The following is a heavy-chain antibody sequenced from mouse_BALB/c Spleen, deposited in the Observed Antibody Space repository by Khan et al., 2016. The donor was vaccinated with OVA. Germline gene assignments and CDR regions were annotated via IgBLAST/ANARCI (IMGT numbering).Heavy chain of an antibody. J-gene: IGHJ2*01. CDR2: ISYSGNT. Sequence: EVELVESGPGLVKPSQSLSLTCTVTGYSITSGYGWNWLRQFPGNKLEWMGYISYSGNTNYNPSLKSRISITRDTSKNQFFLQLNSVTTEDTATYYWARTARIKYWGQGTTLTVSS. CDR3: ARTARIKY. D-gene: IGHD1-2*01. V-gene: IGHV3-2*02. CDR1: GYSITSGYG.